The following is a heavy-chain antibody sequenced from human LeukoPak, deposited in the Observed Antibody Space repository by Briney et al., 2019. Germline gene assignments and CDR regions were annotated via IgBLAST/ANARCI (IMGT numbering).Heavy chain of an antibody. CDR2: IYINGGT. CDR1: GASLSSYY. Sequence: SETLSLTCTVSGASLSSYYWSWIRQTAGRGLAWIGRIYINGGTNYNPSLMCRVTISVDKSRNQLSLNVTSVTAADTAVYYCVRDLSSAWYAFDYWGQGTLVTVSS. V-gene: IGHV4-4*07. J-gene: IGHJ4*02. CDR3: VRDLSSAWYAFDY. D-gene: IGHD6-19*01.